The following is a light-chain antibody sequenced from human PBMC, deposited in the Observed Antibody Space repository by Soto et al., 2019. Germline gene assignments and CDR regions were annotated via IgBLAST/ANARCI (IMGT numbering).Light chain of an antibody. CDR1: QSVSRY. V-gene: IGKV3-11*01. Sequence: ESLLTQSPATLSLSPGERATLSCRASQSVSRYLAWYQQKPGQAPRLLIYETSTMAPGIPARFSGSGSETDFTLTISSLEPEDFAVYYCQQRSNWPRGTFGQGTKVEIK. J-gene: IGKJ1*01. CDR2: ETS. CDR3: QQRSNWPRGT.